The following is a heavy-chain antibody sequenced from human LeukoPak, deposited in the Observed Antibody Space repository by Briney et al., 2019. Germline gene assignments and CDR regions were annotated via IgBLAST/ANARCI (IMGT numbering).Heavy chain of an antibody. V-gene: IGHV3-23*01. CDR3: ARRTGGTKDY. D-gene: IGHD7-27*01. J-gene: IGHJ4*02. CDR1: GFTFGDVV. CDR2: ISYNGAST. Sequence: GGSLRLSCVASGFTFGDVVMSWVRQAPGRGLEWVSAISYNGASTDYADSVKGRFAISRDNSKNTLYLQMNSLRAEDTAVYYCARRTGGTKDYWGQGTQVTVSS.